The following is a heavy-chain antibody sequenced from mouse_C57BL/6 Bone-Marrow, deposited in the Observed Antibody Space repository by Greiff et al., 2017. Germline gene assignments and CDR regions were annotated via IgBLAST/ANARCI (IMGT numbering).Heavy chain of an antibody. CDR3: APGYFDD. Sequence: QVQLQQPGAELVMPGASVKLSCKASGYTFTSYWMHWVKQRPGQGLEWIGEIDPSDSYTNYNQKFKGKSTLTVDKSSSTAYMQLSSLTSEDSAVYYCAPGYFDDWGQGTTRTVSS. J-gene: IGHJ2*01. CDR1: GYTFTSYW. V-gene: IGHV1-69*01. CDR2: IDPSDSYT.